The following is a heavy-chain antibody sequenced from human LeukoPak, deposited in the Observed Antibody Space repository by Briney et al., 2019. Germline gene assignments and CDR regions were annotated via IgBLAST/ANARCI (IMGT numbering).Heavy chain of an antibody. CDR1: GGSISSYY. CDR3: ARAGTYDILTGYQYYFDY. D-gene: IGHD3-9*01. V-gene: IGHV4-59*01. J-gene: IGHJ4*02. Sequence: KPSETLSLTCTVSGGSISSYYWSWIRQPPGKGLEWIGYIYYSGSTNYNPSLKSRVTISVDTSKNQFSLKLSSVTAADTAVYYCARAGTYDILTGYQYYFDYWGQGTLVTVSS. CDR2: IYYSGST.